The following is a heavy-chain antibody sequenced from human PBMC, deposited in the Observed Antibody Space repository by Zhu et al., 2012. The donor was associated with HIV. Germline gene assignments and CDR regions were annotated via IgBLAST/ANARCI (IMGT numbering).Heavy chain of an antibody. D-gene: IGHD5-18*01. CDR2: IYTSGST. CDR1: GGSISSYY. V-gene: IGHV4-4*09. J-gene: IGHJ4*02. CDR3: ARYRGYSYGIDY. Sequence: QVQLQESGPGLVKPSETLSLTCTVSGGSISSYYWSWIRQPPGKGLEWIGYIYTSGSTNYNPSLKSRVTISVDTSKNQFSLKLSSVTAADTAVYYCARYRGYSYGIDYWGQGPWSPSP.